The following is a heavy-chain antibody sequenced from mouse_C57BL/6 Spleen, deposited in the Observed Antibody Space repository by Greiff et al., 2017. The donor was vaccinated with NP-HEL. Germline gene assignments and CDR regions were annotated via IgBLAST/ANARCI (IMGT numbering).Heavy chain of an antibody. J-gene: IGHJ2*01. D-gene: IGHD1-1*01. V-gene: IGHV1-26*01. CDR2: INPNNGGT. CDR1: GYTFTDYY. Sequence: EVQLQQSGPELVKPGASVKISCKASGYTFTDYYMNWVKQSHGKSLEWIGDINPNNGGTSYNQKFKGKATLTVDKSSSTAYMELRSLTSEDSAGYYCARAGHDYGSSEDYFDYWGQGTTLTVAS. CDR3: ARAGHDYGSSEDYFDY.